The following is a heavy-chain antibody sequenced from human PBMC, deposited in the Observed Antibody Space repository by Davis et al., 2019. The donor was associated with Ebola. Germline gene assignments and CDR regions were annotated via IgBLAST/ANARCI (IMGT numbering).Heavy chain of an antibody. J-gene: IGHJ4*02. CDR2: IWYDGSNK. CDR1: GFTFSSYG. D-gene: IGHD3-16*02. V-gene: IGHV3-33*01. Sequence: GGSLRLSCAASGFTFSSYGMHWVRQAPGKGLEWVAVIWYDGSNKYYADSVKGRFTISRDNSKNTLYLQMNSLRAEDTAVYYCARGRDYIWGSYRYGYWGQGTLVTVSS. CDR3: ARGRDYIWGSYRYGY.